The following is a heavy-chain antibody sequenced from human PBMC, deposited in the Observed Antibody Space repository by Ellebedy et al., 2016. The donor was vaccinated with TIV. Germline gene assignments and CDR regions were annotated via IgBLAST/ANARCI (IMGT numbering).Heavy chain of an antibody. CDR2: ISGGGDRT. Sequence: RGSLRLSCAASGFTFSSFAIHWVRQAPGKGLEWLSVISGGGDRTYHADSVKGRLTITRDNSKNTLYLQVDRLTAEDTAVYYCAKGTSSGFNYDRVGCEYWGQGTLVTVSS. V-gene: IGHV3-23*01. J-gene: IGHJ4*02. CDR1: GFTFSSFA. D-gene: IGHD3-22*01. CDR3: AKGTSSGFNYDRVGCEY.